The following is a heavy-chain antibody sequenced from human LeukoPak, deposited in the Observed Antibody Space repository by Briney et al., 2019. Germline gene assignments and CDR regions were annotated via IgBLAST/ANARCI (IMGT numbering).Heavy chain of an antibody. D-gene: IGHD2-2*01. CDR3: ARTLFGDQYQLLHNWFDP. J-gene: IGHJ5*02. CDR2: INTDTGNP. V-gene: IGHV7-4-1*02. Sequence: ASVKVCCKASGYTFTNYAMNWVRQAPGQGLEWMGWINTDTGNPTYAQGFTRRLVFSLDTSASTAYLQISSLKAEDTAVYYCARTLFGDQYQLLHNWFDPWGQGTLVTVSS. CDR1: GYTFTNYA.